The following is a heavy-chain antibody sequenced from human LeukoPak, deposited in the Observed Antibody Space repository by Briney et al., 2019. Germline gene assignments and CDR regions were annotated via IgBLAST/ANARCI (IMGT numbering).Heavy chain of an antibody. CDR2: ISGSGDNT. CDR3: AKALIWYYFDY. Sequence: GGSLRLSCAASGFTFSSYAMSWVRQAPGKGLEWVSTISGSGDNTYYADSVKGRFTISRDNSKNTLSLQMNSLRAEDTAVYYCAKALIWYYFDYWGQGTLVTVSS. CDR1: GFTFSSYA. V-gene: IGHV3-23*01. J-gene: IGHJ4*02. D-gene: IGHD2-8*02.